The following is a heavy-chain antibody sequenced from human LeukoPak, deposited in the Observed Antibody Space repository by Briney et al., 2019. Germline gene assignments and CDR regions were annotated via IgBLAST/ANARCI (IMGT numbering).Heavy chain of an antibody. J-gene: IGHJ6*03. D-gene: IGHD2-15*01. V-gene: IGHV3-23*01. CDR2: ISSTGGTT. CDR1: GITFSSYG. CDR3: AKNGDRGAYCTGGTCYPYFYYYMDV. Sequence: GGSLRLSCAASGITFSSYGMSWVRQAPGKGLEWVSSISSTGGTTYYADSVKGRFTISRDNSKITLYLQMNSLRAEDTAIYYCAKNGDRGAYCTGGTCYPYFYYYMDVWGKGTTVTI.